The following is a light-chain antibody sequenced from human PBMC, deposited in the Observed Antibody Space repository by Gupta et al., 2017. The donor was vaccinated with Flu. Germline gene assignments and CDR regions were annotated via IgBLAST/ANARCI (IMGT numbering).Light chain of an antibody. CDR1: QEIAGN. CDR3: KQYQKSPRK. CDR2: GAS. Sequence: VLPQSPGTLSVSQGEGATLSCRASQEIAGNLAWYQKKPGQAPRLLLSGASTRATGTPDRFSGSRSGTEFTLKISRVESEDVAVYYCKQYQKSPRKFGQGTKVEI. J-gene: IGKJ1*01. V-gene: IGKV3-15*01.